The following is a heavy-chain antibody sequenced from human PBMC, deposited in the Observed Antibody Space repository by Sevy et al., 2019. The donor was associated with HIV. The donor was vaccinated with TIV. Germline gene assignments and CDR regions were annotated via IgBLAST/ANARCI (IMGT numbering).Heavy chain of an antibody. V-gene: IGHV3-23*01. D-gene: IGHD6-19*01. Sequence: GESLKISCAASGFTFTNYGMHWVRQAPGKGLEWVSGISNSGPNTYYADSVRGRFTVSRDNSKNTVYLQLNSLRAEDTAIYYCAKEWTLLSDWYGEFDYWGQGTLVTVSS. CDR1: GFTFTNYG. J-gene: IGHJ4*02. CDR3: AKEWTLLSDWYGEFDY. CDR2: ISNSGPNT.